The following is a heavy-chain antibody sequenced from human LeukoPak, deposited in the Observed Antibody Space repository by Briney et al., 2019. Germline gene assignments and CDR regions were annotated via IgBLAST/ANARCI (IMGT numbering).Heavy chain of an antibody. CDR3: ARGREWEPKVFDY. J-gene: IGHJ4*02. D-gene: IGHD1-26*01. Sequence: SETLSLTCTVSGGSISGNYWSWIRQPPGKGLEWIGYIYYSGSTNYNPSLKSRVTISVDTSKNQFSLKLSSVTAADTAVYYCARGREWEPKVFDYWGQGTLVTVSS. CDR2: IYYSGST. V-gene: IGHV4-59*01. CDR1: GGSISGNY.